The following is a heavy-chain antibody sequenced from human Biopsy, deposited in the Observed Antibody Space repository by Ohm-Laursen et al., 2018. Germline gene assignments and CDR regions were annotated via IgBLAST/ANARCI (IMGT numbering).Heavy chain of an antibody. Sequence: TLSLTCSDSGASARTSGYFWAWLRQRPGKGLEWVGEITYNERTPYNPSLTSRLAISFDTSNNRISLQLRSVSVADTAVYYCVREPKTGTAEAWYFDLWGRGSPVTVPS. J-gene: IGHJ2*01. V-gene: IGHV4-31*03. CDR1: GASARTSGYF. CDR3: VREPKTGTAEAWYFDL. CDR2: ITYNERT. D-gene: IGHD3-9*01.